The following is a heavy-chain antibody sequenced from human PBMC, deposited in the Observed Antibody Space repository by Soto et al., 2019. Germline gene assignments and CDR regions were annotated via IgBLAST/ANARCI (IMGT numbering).Heavy chain of an antibody. CDR1: GYTFTSYA. Sequence: QVQLVQSGAEVKKPGASVKVSCKASGYTFTSYAMHWVRQAPGQRLEWMGWINAGNGNTKYSQKFQGRVTITRDTXAXRAYMELSSLRSEDTAVYYCVRVGVVGATSYYGMAVWGQGTTVTVSS. V-gene: IGHV1-3*01. CDR3: VRVGVVGATSYYGMAV. D-gene: IGHD1-26*01. CDR2: INAGNGNT. J-gene: IGHJ6*02.